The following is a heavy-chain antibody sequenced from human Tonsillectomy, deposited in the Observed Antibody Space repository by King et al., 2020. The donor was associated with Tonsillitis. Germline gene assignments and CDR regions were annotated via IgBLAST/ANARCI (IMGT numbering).Heavy chain of an antibody. CDR1: GFTFSSYG. V-gene: IGHV3-30*02. J-gene: IGHJ4*02. Sequence: VQLVESGGGVVQPGGSLRLSCAASGFTFSSYGMHWVRQAPGKGLEGVAFIRYDGSNKYYADSVKGRFTISRDNSKNTLYLQMNSLRAEDTAVYYCAEDSGVVVAAALDYWGQGTLVTVSS. D-gene: IGHD2-15*01. CDR3: AEDSGVVVAAALDY. CDR2: IRYDGSNK.